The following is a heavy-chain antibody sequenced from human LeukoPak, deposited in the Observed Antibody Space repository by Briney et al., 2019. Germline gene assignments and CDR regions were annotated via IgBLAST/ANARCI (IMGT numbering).Heavy chain of an antibody. J-gene: IGHJ4*02. CDR3: AREPTGIIL. CDR2: ISSTSAYI. CDR1: GFTFSSYS. Sequence: GGSLRLSCAASGFTFSSYSMNWVRQTPGKGLEWVSSISSTSAYIYYADSVKGRFTISRDNAKNSLYLQMNSLKVEDTAMYYCAREPTGIILWGQGTLVTVSS. D-gene: IGHD5-18*01. V-gene: IGHV3-21*01.